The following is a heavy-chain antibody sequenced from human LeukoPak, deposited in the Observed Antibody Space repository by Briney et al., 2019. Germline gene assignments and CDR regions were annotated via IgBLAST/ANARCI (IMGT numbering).Heavy chain of an antibody. CDR1: GGSISSGGYY. V-gene: IGHV4-30-2*01. CDR3: ATYDSSGYPY. J-gene: IGHJ4*02. Sequence: SETLSVTCTVSGGSISSGGYYWSWIRQPPGKGLEWIGYIYHSGSTYYNPSLKSRVTISVDRSKNQFSLKLSSVTAADTAVYYCATYDSSGYPYWGQGTLVTVSS. D-gene: IGHD3-22*01. CDR2: IYHSGST.